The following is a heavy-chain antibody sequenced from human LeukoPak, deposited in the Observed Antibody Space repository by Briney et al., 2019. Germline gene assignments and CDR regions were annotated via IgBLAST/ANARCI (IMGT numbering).Heavy chain of an antibody. V-gene: IGHV4-59*12. J-gene: IGHJ4*02. CDR3: ARGGDYYYDSSGYSFDY. D-gene: IGHD3-22*01. CDR2: IYYSGST. Sequence: SETLSLTCTVSGGSISSYYWSWIRQPPGKGLEWIGYIYYSGSTNYNPSLKSRVTISVDTSKNQFSLKLSSVTAADTAVYYCARGGDYYYDSSGYSFDYWGQGTLVTVSS. CDR1: GGSISSYY.